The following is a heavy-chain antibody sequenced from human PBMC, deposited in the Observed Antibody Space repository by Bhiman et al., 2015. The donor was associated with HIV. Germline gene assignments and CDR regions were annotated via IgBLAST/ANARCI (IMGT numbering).Heavy chain of an antibody. Sequence: EVQLVESGGGLVQSGGSLRLSCAASGFTVSSNYMSWVRQAPGKGLEWVSVINSGGRTYYADSVKGRFTISRDNSKNTLYLQMNSLRAEETAVYYCARSKGAAALYWFDPWGQGTLVTVSS. CDR2: INSGGRT. D-gene: IGHD6-13*01. CDR3: ARSKGAAALYWFDP. V-gene: IGHV3-66*01. J-gene: IGHJ5*02. CDR1: GFTVSSNY.